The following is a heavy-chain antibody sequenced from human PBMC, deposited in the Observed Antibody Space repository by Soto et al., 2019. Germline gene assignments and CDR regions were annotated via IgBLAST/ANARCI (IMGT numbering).Heavy chain of an antibody. D-gene: IGHD2-21*01. CDR2: ISYDGGNK. CDR3: ARGDREDIAVVIGVRPGEYGVDV. Sequence: QVQLVESGGGVVQPGRSLRLSCAASGFTFRSYAMHWVRQAPGKGLECVAVISYDGGNKFYRDYVKGRFTISRDNCRNTLSRQINSLRYEDTAVYYCARGDREDIAVVIGVRPGEYGVDVWGQGTTVTVSS. V-gene: IGHV3-30-3*01. CDR1: GFTFRSYA. J-gene: IGHJ6*02.